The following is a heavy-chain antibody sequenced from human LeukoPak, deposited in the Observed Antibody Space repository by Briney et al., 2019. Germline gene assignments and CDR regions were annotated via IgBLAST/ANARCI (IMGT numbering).Heavy chain of an antibody. CDR2: IRSKTDGGTT. J-gene: IGHJ4*02. D-gene: IGHD1-26*01. CDR1: GFTFSNAW. Sequence: PGGSLRHSCAASGFTFSNAWMSWVRQAPGKGLEYIGRIRSKTDGGTTDYNAPVKGRFSISRDDSRNTLYLQLHSLKTEDTGVYYCTTDVADPAYRVSYFDYWGQEPRHTVSS. V-gene: IGHV3-15*01. CDR3: TTDVADPAYRVSYFDY.